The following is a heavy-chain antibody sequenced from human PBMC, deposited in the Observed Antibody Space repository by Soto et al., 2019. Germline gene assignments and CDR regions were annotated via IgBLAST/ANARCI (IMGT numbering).Heavy chain of an antibody. CDR3: ARRGRYSYGYSDY. J-gene: IGHJ4*02. D-gene: IGHD5-18*01. Sequence: PSETLSLTCTVSGGSISSYYWSRIRQPPGKGLEWIGYIYYSGSTNYNPSLKSRVTISVDTSKNQFSLKLSSVTAADTAVYYCARRGRYSYGYSDYWGQGTLVTSPQ. V-gene: IGHV4-59*12. CDR2: IYYSGST. CDR1: GGSISSYY.